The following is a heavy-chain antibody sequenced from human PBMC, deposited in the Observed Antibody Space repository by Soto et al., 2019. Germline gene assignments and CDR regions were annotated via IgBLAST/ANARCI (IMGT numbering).Heavy chain of an antibody. CDR2: VGSGDNT. J-gene: IGHJ4*02. V-gene: IGHV3-23*01. D-gene: IGHD1-26*01. Sequence: VSLRLSCAASGFTFTSYGMSWVRQAPGKGLEWVSAVGSGDNTFYADSVKGRFTISRDNSKNTLYLLMNSLRADDTAVYYCAKEAVAAPWDLRFDSWGQGTLVSVSS. CDR3: AKEAVAAPWDLRFDS. CDR1: GFTFTSYG.